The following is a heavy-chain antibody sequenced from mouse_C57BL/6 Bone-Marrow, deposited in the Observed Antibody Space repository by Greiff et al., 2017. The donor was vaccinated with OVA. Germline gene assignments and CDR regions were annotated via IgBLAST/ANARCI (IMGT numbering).Heavy chain of an antibody. D-gene: IGHD1-1*01. V-gene: IGHV1-18*01. J-gene: IGHJ3*01. CDR1: GYTFTDYN. CDR3: AREIYGGFAY. Sequence: EVQLQESGPELVKPGASVKIPCKASGYTFTDYNMDWVKQSHGKSLEWIGDINPNNGGTIYNQKFKGKATLTVDKSSSTAYMELRSLTSEDTAVYYCAREIYGGFAYWGQGTLVTVSA. CDR2: INPNNGGT.